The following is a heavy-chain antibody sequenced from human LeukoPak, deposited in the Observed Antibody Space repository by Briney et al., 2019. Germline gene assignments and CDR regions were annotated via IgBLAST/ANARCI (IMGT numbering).Heavy chain of an antibody. CDR2: ISYDGSNE. D-gene: IGHD3-22*01. Sequence: PGGSLRLSCAASGFMFSSYAMHWVRQAPGKGLEWVAVISYDGSNEYYGDSVKGRFTVSRDNSKNTLYMQVNSLRPEDTAVYYCARDPKTGYDSSNYHREFYRYYYGMDVWGQGTTVTVSS. J-gene: IGHJ6*02. V-gene: IGHV3-30-3*01. CDR1: GFMFSSYA. CDR3: ARDPKTGYDSSNYHREFYRYYYGMDV.